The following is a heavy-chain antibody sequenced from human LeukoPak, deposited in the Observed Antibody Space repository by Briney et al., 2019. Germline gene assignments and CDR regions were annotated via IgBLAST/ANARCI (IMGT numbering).Heavy chain of an antibody. V-gene: IGHV3-20*04. CDR3: AKDIYYYGSGSYYRYFDY. Sequence: GGSLTLSCAASGFTFDDYGMSWVRHAPGKGLEWVSGINWNGGSTGYADSVKGRFTISRDNAKNSLYLQMNSLRAEDTALYYCAKDIYYYGSGSYYRYFDYWGQGTLVTVSS. D-gene: IGHD3-10*01. CDR2: INWNGGST. J-gene: IGHJ4*02. CDR1: GFTFDDYG.